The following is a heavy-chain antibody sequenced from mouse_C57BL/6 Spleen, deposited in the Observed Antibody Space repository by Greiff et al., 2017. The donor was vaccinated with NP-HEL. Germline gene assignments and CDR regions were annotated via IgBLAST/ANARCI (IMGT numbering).Heavy chain of an antibody. CDR2: ISNGGGST. Sequence: EVQLVESGGGLVQPGGSLKLSCAASGFTFSDYYMYWVRQTPEKRLEWVAYISNGGGSTYYPDTVKGRFTIFRDNAKNTLYLQMSRLKSEDTAMYYCARRGYYYGSSYVGYFDVWGTGTTVTVSS. V-gene: IGHV5-12*01. J-gene: IGHJ1*03. CDR3: ARRGYYYGSSYVGYFDV. CDR1: GFTFSDYY. D-gene: IGHD1-1*01.